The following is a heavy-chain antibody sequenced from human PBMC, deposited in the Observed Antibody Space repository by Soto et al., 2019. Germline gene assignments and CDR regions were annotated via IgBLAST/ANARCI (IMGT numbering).Heavy chain of an antibody. D-gene: IGHD3-3*01. V-gene: IGHV3-23*01. J-gene: IGHJ6*02. CDR3: VKDRATSFGVVLKYGMDV. CDR1: GFIFRSYA. Sequence: EVQLLESGGSLVQPGGSLRLSCAASGFIFRSYAMAWVRQAPGKGLECVSGISEKGDTKNYADPVRGRFTISKDNSMNTRDLMMNSQRAEDTAVYYCVKDRATSFGVVLKYGMDVWGQGTKVYVSS. CDR2: ISEKGDTK.